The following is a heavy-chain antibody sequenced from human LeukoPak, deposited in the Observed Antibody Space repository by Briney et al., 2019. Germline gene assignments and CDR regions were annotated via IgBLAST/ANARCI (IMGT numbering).Heavy chain of an antibody. CDR1: GFTFTNYA. V-gene: IGHV3-23*01. D-gene: IGHD3-22*01. CDR3: AKEDSSGYYSFDY. Sequence: GGSLRLSCAASGFTFTNYAMSWVRQAPGRGLEWVSAITGSGGSTYYADSVKGRFTISRDNSKDTLYLQMNSLRAEDTAVYYCAKEDSSGYYSFDYWGQGTLVSVSS. CDR2: ITGSGGST. J-gene: IGHJ4*02.